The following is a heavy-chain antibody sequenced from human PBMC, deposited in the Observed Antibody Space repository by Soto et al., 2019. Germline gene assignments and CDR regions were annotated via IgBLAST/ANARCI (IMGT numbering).Heavy chain of an antibody. CDR2: ISSSSSYI. CDR3: ARDSERGLSMRDYGMDV. J-gene: IGHJ6*02. V-gene: IGHV3-21*01. CDR1: GFTFSSYS. Sequence: PGGALRLSCAASGFTFSSYSMNWVRQAPGKGLEWVSSISSSSSYIYYADSVKGRFTISRDNAKNSLYLQMNSLRAEDTAVYYCARDSERGLSMRDYGMDVWGQGTTVTVYS. D-gene: IGHD3-16*02.